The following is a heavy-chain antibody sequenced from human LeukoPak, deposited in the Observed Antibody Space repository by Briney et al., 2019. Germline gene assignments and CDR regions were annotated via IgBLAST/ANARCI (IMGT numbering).Heavy chain of an antibody. V-gene: IGHV3-53*01. CDR2: IYTGGST. CDR1: GLTVSSNH. D-gene: IGHD2-15*01. CDR3: ARGARAATGYYYYYMDV. Sequence: GGSLRLSCAASGLTVSSNHMGWVRQAPGKGLEWVLVIYTGGSTDYADSVKGRFTISRDNSKNTLYLQMNSLRAEDTAVYYCARGARAATGYYYYYMDVWGKGTTVTVSS. J-gene: IGHJ6*03.